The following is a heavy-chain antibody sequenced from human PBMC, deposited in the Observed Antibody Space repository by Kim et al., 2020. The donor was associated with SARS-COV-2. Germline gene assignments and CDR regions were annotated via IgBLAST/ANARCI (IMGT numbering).Heavy chain of an antibody. J-gene: IGHJ4*02. CDR3: ARYGSGTFYNKVGIDY. Sequence: SETLSLTCTVSGGSISSGGYYWSWIRQHPGKGLEWIGYIYYSGSTYYNPSLKSRVTISVDTSKNQFSLKLSSVTAADTAVYYCARYGSGTFYNKVGIDYWAQGTLVTVSS. CDR1: GGSISSGGYY. V-gene: IGHV4-31*03. CDR2: IYYSGST. D-gene: IGHD3-10*01.